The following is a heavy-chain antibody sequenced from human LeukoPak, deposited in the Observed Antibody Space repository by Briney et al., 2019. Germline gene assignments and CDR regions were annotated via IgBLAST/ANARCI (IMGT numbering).Heavy chain of an antibody. CDR3: AKGPPGHSDFDFDY. CDR2: ISSNGGST. V-gene: IGHV3-64*01. D-gene: IGHD2-2*01. J-gene: IGHJ4*02. Sequence: GGSLRLSCTASGFTFSSYAMHWVRQAPGKGLKYVSAISSNGGSTFYANSVKGRFTISRDNSKNTLYLQMGSLRDEDMAVYYCAKGPPGHSDFDFDYWGQGTLVTVSS. CDR1: GFTFSSYA.